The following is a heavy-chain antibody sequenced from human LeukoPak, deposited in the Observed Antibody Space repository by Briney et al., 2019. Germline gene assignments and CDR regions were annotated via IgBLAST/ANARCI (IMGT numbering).Heavy chain of an antibody. CDR1: GFTVSSNY. J-gene: IGHJ1*01. CDR2: IYSGGST. D-gene: IGHD3-22*01. V-gene: IGHV3-66*01. Sequence: GGSLRLSCAASGFTVSSNYMSWVRQAPGQGLEWVSVIYSGGSTYYADSVKGRFTISRDNSKNTLYLQMNSLRAEDTAVYYCAREANYYDSSGYQTYFQHWGQGTLVTVSS. CDR3: AREANYYDSSGYQTYFQH.